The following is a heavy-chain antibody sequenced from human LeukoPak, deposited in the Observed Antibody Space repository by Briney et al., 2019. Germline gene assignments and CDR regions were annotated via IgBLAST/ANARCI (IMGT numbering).Heavy chain of an antibody. CDR3: AKVGGTMVRGVSYYYYYGMDV. CDR1: GFTFSSYA. J-gene: IGHJ6*02. V-gene: IGHV3-23*01. D-gene: IGHD3-10*01. CDR2: ISGSGGST. Sequence: GGSLRLSCAASGFTFSSYAMSWVRQAPGKGLEWVSAISGSGGSTYYADSVKGRFTISRDNSKNTLYLQMSSLRAEDTAVYYCAKVGGTMVRGVSYYYYYGMDVWGQGTTVTVSS.